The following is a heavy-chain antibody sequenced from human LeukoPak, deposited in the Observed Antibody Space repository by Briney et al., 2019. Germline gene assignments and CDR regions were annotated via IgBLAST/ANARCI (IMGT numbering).Heavy chain of an antibody. CDR2: IYSGGST. CDR3: ARLYYGSGTTNDY. J-gene: IGHJ4*02. CDR1: GFTVSSNY. Sequence: GGSLRLSCAASGFTVSSNYMSWVRQAPGKGLEWVSVIYSGGSTYYADSVKGRFTISRDNSKNTLYLQMNSLRAEDTAVHYCARLYYGSGTTNDYWGQGTLVTVSS. D-gene: IGHD3-10*01. V-gene: IGHV3-66*04.